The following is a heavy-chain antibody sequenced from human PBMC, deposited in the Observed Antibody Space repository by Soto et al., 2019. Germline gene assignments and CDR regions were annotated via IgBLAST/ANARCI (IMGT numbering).Heavy chain of an antibody. CDR1: SGSIFTTNW. V-gene: IGHV4-4*02. CDR2: IYNGGSP. CDR3: ARKPDVATAKVGGGYVFDV. J-gene: IGHJ3*01. D-gene: IGHD3-16*01. Sequence: QVQLQESGPGLVKPSGTLSLTCAASSGSIFTTNWWSWVRKSPGRGLQWIGDIYNGGSPKYNPSLKSRVSISIDKSKDRFFLNLTSVTAADTAVYYCARKPDVATAKVGGGYVFDVWGQGTMVTVSS.